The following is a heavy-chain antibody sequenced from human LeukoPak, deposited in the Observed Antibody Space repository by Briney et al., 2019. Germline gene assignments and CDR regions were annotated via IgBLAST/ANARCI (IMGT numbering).Heavy chain of an antibody. CDR2: IYYSGST. CDR3: ARRAPIAVATTGAYYFDY. D-gene: IGHD6-19*01. Sequence: SETLSLTCTVSGGSISSYYWSWIRQPPGKGLEWIGYIYYSGSTNYNPSLKSRVTISVDTSKNQFSLKLSSVTAADTAVYYCARRAPIAVATTGAYYFDYWGQGTLVTVSS. V-gene: IGHV4-59*01. CDR1: GGSISSYY. J-gene: IGHJ4*02.